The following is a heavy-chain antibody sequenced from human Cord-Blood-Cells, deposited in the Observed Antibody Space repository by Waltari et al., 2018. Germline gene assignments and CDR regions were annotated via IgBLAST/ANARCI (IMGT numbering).Heavy chain of an antibody. J-gene: IGHJ6*02. CDR3: ARDGGTDSLWFRELWIYYYYYGMDV. V-gene: IGHV4-38-2*02. CDR2: IYHSGST. Sequence: QVQLQESGQGLVKPSETLSLTCAVSGYSISSGYYWGWIRQPPGKGLEWIGSIYHSGSTYYNPSLKSRVTISVDTSKNQFSLKLSSVTAADTAVYYCARDGGTDSLWFRELWIYYYYYGMDVWGQGTTVTVSS. D-gene: IGHD3-10*01. CDR1: GYSISSGYY.